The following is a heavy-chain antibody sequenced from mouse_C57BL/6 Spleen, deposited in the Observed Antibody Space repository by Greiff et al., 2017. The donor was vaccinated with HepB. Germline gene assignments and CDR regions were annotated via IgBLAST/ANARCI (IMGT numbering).Heavy chain of an antibody. V-gene: IGHV7-3*01. J-gene: IGHJ2*01. D-gene: IGHD4-1*01. CDR2: IRNKANGYTT. Sequence: DVMLVESGGGLVQPGGSLSLSCAASGFTFTDYYMSWVRQPPGKALEWLGFIRNKANGYTTEYSASVKGRFTISRDNSQSILYLQMHALRAEDSATYYCARYRGTGTVLDYWGQGTTLTVAS. CDR3: ARYRGTGTVLDY. CDR1: GFTFTDYY.